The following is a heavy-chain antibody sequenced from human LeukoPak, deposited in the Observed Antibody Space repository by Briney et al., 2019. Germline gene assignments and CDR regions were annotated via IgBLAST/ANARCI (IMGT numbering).Heavy chain of an antibody. CDR2: IKQDGSEK. J-gene: IGHJ4*02. V-gene: IGHV3-7*01. D-gene: IGHD1-26*01. CDR3: ARTYSGSYHLDY. CDR1: RFTFSSYW. Sequence: GGSLRLSCAASRFTFSSYWMSWVRQAPGKGLEWVANIKQDGSEKYYVDSVKGRFTASRDNAKNSLYLQMNSLRAEDMAVYYCARTYSGSYHLDYWGQGTLVTVSS.